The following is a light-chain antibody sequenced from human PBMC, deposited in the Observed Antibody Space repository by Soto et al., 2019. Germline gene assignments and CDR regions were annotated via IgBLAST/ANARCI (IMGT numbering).Light chain of an antibody. CDR1: SSNIGAGYD. J-gene: IGLJ3*02. V-gene: IGLV1-40*01. CDR3: QSYDSSLSGSV. Sequence: QSVLTQPPSVSGAPGQRVTISCTGSSSNIGAGYDVHWYQQLPGTAPKLLIYGNSNRPSGVPDRFSGSKSGTSDSLAITGLQAEDEADDYCQSYDSSLSGSVFGGGTKLTVL. CDR2: GNS.